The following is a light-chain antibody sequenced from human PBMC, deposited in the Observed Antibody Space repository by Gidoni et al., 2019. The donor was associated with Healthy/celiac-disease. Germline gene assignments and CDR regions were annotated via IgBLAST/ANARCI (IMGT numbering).Light chain of an antibody. Sequence: QTVVTQEPSFSVSPGGTVTLTCGLSSGSVSNSYYPSWYQQTPGQAPRTLIYRTNPRSSGVPDRFSGSILGNKAALTITGAQADDESDYYCVLYMGSGIWVFGGGTKLTVL. J-gene: IGLJ3*02. V-gene: IGLV8-61*01. CDR1: SGSVSNSYY. CDR2: RTN. CDR3: VLYMGSGIWV.